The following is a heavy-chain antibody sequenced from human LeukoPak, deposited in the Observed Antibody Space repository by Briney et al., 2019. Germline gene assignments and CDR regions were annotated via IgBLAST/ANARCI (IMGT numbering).Heavy chain of an antibody. D-gene: IGHD4-11*01. V-gene: IGHV4-34*01. J-gene: IGHJ6*02. CDR3: ASLTTVTPDYYYYYGMDV. CDR2: INHSGST. Sequence: PSETLSLACAVYGGSFSGYYWSWIRRPPGKGLEWIGEINHSGSTNYNPSLKSRVTISVDTSKNQFSLKLSSVTAADTAVYYCASLTTVTPDYYYYYGMDVWGQGTTVTVSS. CDR1: GGSFSGYY.